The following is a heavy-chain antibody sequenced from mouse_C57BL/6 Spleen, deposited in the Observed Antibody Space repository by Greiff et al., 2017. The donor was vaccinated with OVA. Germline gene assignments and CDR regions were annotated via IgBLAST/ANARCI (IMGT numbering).Heavy chain of an antibody. D-gene: IGHD1-1*01. J-gene: IGHJ2*01. V-gene: IGHV1-52*01. CDR1: GYTFTSYW. Sequence: QVQLQQPGAELVRPGSSVKLSCKASGYTFTSYWMHWVKQRPIQGLEWIGNIDPSDSETHYNPKFKDKATLTVDKSSSTAYMQLSSLTSEDSAVYYCATTVVATSHDFDDWGKGTTLTVSS. CDR3: ATTVVATSHDFDD. CDR2: IDPSDSET.